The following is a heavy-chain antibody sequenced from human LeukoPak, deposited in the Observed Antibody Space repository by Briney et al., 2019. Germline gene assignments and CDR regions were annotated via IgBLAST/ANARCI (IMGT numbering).Heavy chain of an antibody. CDR2: IIPIFGTA. Sequence: SVKVSCKASGGTFSSYAISWVRQAPGQGLEWMGGIIPIFGTANYAQKFQGRVTITADKSTRTDYMELSSLRSEDTGVYYCAGSLGYCSSTSCYAGEYNWFDSWGQGTLVTVSS. V-gene: IGHV1-69*06. J-gene: IGHJ5*01. CDR1: GGTFSSYA. CDR3: AGSLGYCSSTSCYAGEYNWFDS. D-gene: IGHD2-2*01.